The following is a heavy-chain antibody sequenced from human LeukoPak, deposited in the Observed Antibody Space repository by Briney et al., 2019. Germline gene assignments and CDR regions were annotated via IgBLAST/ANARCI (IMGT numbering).Heavy chain of an antibody. Sequence: GGSLRLSCAASGFTFSSYAMSWVRQAPGKGLEWVSAISGSGGSTYYADSVKGRFTISRDNSKNTLYLQMNSLRAEDTAVYYCAKVLREYDFWSGYYRYWGQGTLVTVSS. J-gene: IGHJ4*02. V-gene: IGHV3-23*01. CDR2: ISGSGGST. CDR3: AKVLREYDFWSGYYRY. CDR1: GFTFSSYA. D-gene: IGHD3-3*01.